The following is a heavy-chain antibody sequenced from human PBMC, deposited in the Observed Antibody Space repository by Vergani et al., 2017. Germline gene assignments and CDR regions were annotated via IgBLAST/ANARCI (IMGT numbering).Heavy chain of an antibody. Sequence: QVQLQESGPGLVKPSETLSLTCTVSGYSISSGYYWGWIRQPPGKGLEWIGSIYHSGSTYYNPSLKSRVTISVDTSKNQFSRTLSSVTAADTAVYYCAGALAAPQIYSSSWYSWFDPWGQGTLVTVSS. J-gene: IGHJ5*02. CDR3: AGALAAPQIYSSSWYSWFDP. V-gene: IGHV4-38-2*02. CDR1: GYSISSGYY. D-gene: IGHD6-13*01. CDR2: IYHSGST.